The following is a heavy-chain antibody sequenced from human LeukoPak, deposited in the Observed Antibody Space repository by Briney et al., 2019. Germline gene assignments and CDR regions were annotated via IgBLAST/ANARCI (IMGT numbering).Heavy chain of an antibody. CDR3: ARRERALDY. D-gene: IGHD1-26*01. Sequence: SETLSLTCTVSGGSINSSGYYWGWIRQPPGKGLEWIGSIYYSGTTYYNPSLKSRVTISLDTSKNQYSLKLISVTAADTAVYYCARRERALDYWGQGTLVTVSS. CDR2: IYYSGTT. CDR1: GGSINSSGYY. V-gene: IGHV4-39*01. J-gene: IGHJ4*02.